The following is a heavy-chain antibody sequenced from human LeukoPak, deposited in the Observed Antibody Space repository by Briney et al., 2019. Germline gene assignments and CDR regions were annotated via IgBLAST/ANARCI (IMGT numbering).Heavy chain of an antibody. CDR2: IWYDGSNK. CDR1: GFTFSSYG. V-gene: IGHV3-33*01. J-gene: IGHJ6*02. Sequence: GGSLRLSCAASGFTFSSYGMHWVRQAPGKGLEWVAVIWYDGSNKYYADSVKGRFTISRDNSKNTLYLQMNSLRAEDTAVYYCTGGCEQQLYRVGMDVWGQGTTVTVSS. CDR3: TGGCEQQLYRVGMDV. D-gene: IGHD6-13*01.